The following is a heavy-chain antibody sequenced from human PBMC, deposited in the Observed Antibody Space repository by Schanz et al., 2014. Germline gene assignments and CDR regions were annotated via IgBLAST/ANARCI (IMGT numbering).Heavy chain of an antibody. CDR1: GFTFSSYA. D-gene: IGHD3-10*01. J-gene: IGHJ3*02. V-gene: IGHV3-30-3*02. CDR3: AEGRFGELSAFDI. Sequence: QVQLVESGGGVVQPGRSLRLSCAASGFTFSSYALHWVRQAPGKGLEWVAFVPFDGSQKFYADSVKGRFTISRDNSKNTVYLQMNSLRPGDTAVYYCAEGRFGELSAFDIWGQGTWVTVSS. CDR2: VPFDGSQK.